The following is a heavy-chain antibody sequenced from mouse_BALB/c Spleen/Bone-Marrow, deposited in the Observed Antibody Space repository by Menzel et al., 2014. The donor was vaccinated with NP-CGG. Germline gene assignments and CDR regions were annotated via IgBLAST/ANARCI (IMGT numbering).Heavy chain of an antibody. V-gene: IGHV1-7*01. J-gene: IGHJ2*01. Sequence: VQLQQPGAELAKPGASVKMSCKASGYTFTNYWMHWVKQRPGQGLEWIGYINPSTGYTEYSQKFKDKATLTADKSSSTAYMQLSSLTSEDSAVYYCARIYYYGRDYWGQGTTLTVSS. D-gene: IGHD1-1*01. CDR1: GYTFTNYW. CDR3: ARIYYYGRDY. CDR2: INPSTGYT.